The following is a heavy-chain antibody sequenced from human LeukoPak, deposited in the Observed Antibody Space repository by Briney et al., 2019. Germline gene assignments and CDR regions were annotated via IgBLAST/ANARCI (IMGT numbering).Heavy chain of an antibody. CDR2: ISSSSSYI. D-gene: IGHD3-10*01. CDR3: ARDLRGSGLEGDY. J-gene: IGHJ4*02. CDR1: GFTFSSYS. V-gene: IGHV3-21*01. Sequence: GGSLRLSCAASGFTFSSYSMNWVRQAPGKGLEWVSSISSSSSYIYYADSVKGRFTISRDNAKNSLYLQMNSLRAEDTAVYYCARDLRGSGLEGDYWGRGTLVTVSS.